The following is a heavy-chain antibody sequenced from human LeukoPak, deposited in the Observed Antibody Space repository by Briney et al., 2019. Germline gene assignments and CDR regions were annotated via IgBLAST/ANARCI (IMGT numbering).Heavy chain of an antibody. V-gene: IGHV3-21*01. CDR1: GLTFSTYS. CDR3: ARHPFSRLMEWLVDD. CDR2: ISSTGTYL. Sequence: PGGSLRLSCAASGLTFSTYSFNWVRQAPGRGLEWVSSISSTGTYLYYAASVMGRFTISRDNAKNSLYLQMNSLRTEDTAVYYCARHPFSRLMEWLVDDWGQGTLVTVSS. J-gene: IGHJ4*02. D-gene: IGHD3-3*01.